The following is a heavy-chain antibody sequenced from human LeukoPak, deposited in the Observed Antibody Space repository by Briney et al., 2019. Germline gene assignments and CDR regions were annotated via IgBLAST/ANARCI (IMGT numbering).Heavy chain of an antibody. CDR3: ANFPPDNEWELPDFDY. Sequence: GGSLRLSCAASGFTFSSYGMHWVRQAPGKGLEWVAVISYDGSNKYYADSVKGRFTISRDNSKNMLYLQMNSLRAEDTAVYYCANFPPDNEWELPDFDYWGQGTLVTVSS. D-gene: IGHD1-26*01. J-gene: IGHJ4*02. V-gene: IGHV3-30*18. CDR2: ISYDGSNK. CDR1: GFTFSSYG.